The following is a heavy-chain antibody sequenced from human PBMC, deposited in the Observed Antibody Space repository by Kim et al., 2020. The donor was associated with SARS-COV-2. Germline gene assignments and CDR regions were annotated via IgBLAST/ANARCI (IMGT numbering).Heavy chain of an antibody. D-gene: IGHD2-15*01. CDR3: ARGPRRLLSWFDT. J-gene: IGHJ5*02. Sequence: YTPSLKSRVTISVDTSKNQFSLKLSSVTAADTAVYYWARGPRRLLSWFDTWGQGTLVTVSS. V-gene: IGHV4-34*01.